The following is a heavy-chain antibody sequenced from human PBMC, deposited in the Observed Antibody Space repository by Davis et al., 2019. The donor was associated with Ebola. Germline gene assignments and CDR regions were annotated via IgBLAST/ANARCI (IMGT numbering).Heavy chain of an antibody. Sequence: PSETLSLTCTVSGGSISSYYWSWIRQPPGKGLEWIGYISDSGNTNYNPSLESRVTISVDTSKNRFSLKLSSVTAADTAVYYCARGAMLDVWGQGTTVTVSS. CDR2: ISDSGNT. V-gene: IGHV4-59*01. J-gene: IGHJ6*02. CDR3: ARGAMLDV. CDR1: GGSISSYY.